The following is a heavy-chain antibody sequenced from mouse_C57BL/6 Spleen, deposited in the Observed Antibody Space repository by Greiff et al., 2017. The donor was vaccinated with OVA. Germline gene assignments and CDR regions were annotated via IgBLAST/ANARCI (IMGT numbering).Heavy chain of an antibody. V-gene: IGHV1-74*01. Sequence: VQLQQPGAELVKPGASVKVSCKASGYTFTSYWLHWVKQRPGHGLEWIGRIHPSDSDTNYNQKFKGKATLTVDKSSSTAYMQLSSLTSEDSAVYYCAWDYGSSLSFAYWGQGTLVTVSA. CDR1: GYTFTSYW. D-gene: IGHD1-1*01. CDR3: AWDYGSSLSFAY. J-gene: IGHJ3*01. CDR2: IHPSDSDT.